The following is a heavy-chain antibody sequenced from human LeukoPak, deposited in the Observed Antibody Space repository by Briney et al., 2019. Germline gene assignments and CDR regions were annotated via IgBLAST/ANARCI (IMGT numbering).Heavy chain of an antibody. CDR3: AIDYGDYVRGFDY. Sequence: GGSLRLSCAASGFTFSSYTMNWVRQAPGKGLEWVSSISSSSSYIYYADSVKGRFTISRDNAKNSLYLQMNSLRAEDTAVYYCAIDYGDYVRGFDYCGQGTLVTVSS. D-gene: IGHD4-17*01. V-gene: IGHV3-21*01. J-gene: IGHJ4*02. CDR1: GFTFSSYT. CDR2: ISSSSSYI.